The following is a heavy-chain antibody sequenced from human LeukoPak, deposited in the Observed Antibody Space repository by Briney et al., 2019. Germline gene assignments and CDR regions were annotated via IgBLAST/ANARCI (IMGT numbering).Heavy chain of an antibody. CDR2: IIPILGIA. CDR3: ARISYPAGFDY. Sequence: SVKVSCKASGGTFSSYAISWVRQAPGQGLEWMGRIIPILGIANYAQKFQGRVTITADKSTSTAYMELSSLRSEDTAVYYCARISYPAGFDYWGQGTLVTVSS. CDR1: GGTFSSYA. J-gene: IGHJ4*02. V-gene: IGHV1-69*04.